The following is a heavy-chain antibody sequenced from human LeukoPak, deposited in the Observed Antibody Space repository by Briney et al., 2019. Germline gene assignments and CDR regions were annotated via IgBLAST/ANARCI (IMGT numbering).Heavy chain of an antibody. D-gene: IGHD3-10*01. CDR3: ARDKSAGADTGSSFYY. Sequence: GGSLRLSCAASGFTFSSYWMSWVRQAPGEGLEWVANIKQDGSEKYYVDSVKGRFTFSRDNAKNSLYLQMDSLRAEDTAVYYCARDKSAGADTGSSFYYWGQGALVTVSS. CDR2: IKQDGSEK. CDR1: GFTFSSYW. J-gene: IGHJ4*02. V-gene: IGHV3-7*03.